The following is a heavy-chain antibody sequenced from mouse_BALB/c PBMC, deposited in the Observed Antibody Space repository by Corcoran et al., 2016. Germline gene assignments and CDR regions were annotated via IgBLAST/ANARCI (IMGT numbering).Heavy chain of an antibody. V-gene: IGHV1S135*01. D-gene: IGHD1-1*01. CDR3: ANYGSSYYAMDY. Sequence: EIQLQQSGPELMKPGASVKISCKASGYSFTSYYMHWVKQSHGKSLEWIGYIDPFNGGTSYNQKFKGKATLTVDKSSSTAYMHLSSLTSEDSAVYYCANYGSSYYAMDYWGQGTSVTVSS. CDR1: GYSFTSYY. J-gene: IGHJ4*01. CDR2: IDPFNGGT.